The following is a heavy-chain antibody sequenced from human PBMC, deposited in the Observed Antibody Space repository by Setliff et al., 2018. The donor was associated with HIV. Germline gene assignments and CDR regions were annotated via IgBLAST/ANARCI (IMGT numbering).Heavy chain of an antibody. CDR1: GDSINSRSYY. Sequence: PSETLSLTCSVFGDSINSRSYYWGWIRQSPGQGLEWIGNILSGGTTFYNPSLKSRVSMSVDTSKNQFSLKVNSVTAADTAVYYCARGTWIQLSALALFDYWGQGTLVTVSS. CDR2: ILSGGTT. V-gene: IGHV4-39*02. J-gene: IGHJ4*02. CDR3: ARGTWIQLSALALFDY. D-gene: IGHD5-18*01.